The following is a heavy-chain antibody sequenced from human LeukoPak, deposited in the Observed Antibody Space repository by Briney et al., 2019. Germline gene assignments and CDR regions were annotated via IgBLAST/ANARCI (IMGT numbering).Heavy chain of an antibody. J-gene: IGHJ3*02. D-gene: IGHD1-7*01. CDR1: GFTFSSYS. CDR3: AREITGTTRAFDI. Sequence: GSLRLSCAASGFTFSSYSMNWIRQPPGKGLQWIGYIYYSGSTKYNPSLKSRVTISVDTSKNQFSLRLSSVTAADTAVYYCAREITGTTRAFDIWGQGTLVTVSS. V-gene: IGHV4-59*08. CDR2: IYYSGST.